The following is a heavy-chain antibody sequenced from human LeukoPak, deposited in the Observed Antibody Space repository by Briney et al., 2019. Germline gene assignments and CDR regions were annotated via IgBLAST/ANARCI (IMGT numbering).Heavy chain of an antibody. J-gene: IGHJ4*02. CDR2: IDYSGST. CDR3: ARDRALGSGKYYFDY. CDR1: GGSLHNYY. V-gene: IGHV4-59*01. D-gene: IGHD3-16*01. Sequence: SETLSLTCTVSGGSLHNYYWSWIRQPPGKGLEWVGYIDYSGSTNYNPSLKSRVTISVDTSQNQFSLKLSSVTAADTAVYYCARDRALGSGKYYFDYWGQGTLVTVSA.